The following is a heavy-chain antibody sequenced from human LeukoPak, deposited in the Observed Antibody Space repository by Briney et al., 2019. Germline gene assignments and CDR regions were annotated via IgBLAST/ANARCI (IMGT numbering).Heavy chain of an antibody. CDR2: IDHSGGT. D-gene: IGHD2-15*01. CDR3: ARMRGGGIGYSNYMDV. J-gene: IGHJ6*03. Sequence: PSETLSLTCAVFGGSFSDYFWRWIRQPPGKGLEWIGEIDHSGGTNYNPSLKSRVTMSVDTSKNQFSLKLTSVTATDAAVYYCARMRGGGIGYSNYMDVWGKGTTVIVSS. V-gene: IGHV4-34*01. CDR1: GGSFSDYF.